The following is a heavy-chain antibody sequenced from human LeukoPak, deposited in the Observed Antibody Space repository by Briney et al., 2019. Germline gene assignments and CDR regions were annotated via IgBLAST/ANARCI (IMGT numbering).Heavy chain of an antibody. D-gene: IGHD3-16*01. V-gene: IGHV3-9*01. Sequence: GGSLRLSCAASGFTFSSYAMSWVRQAPGKGLEWVSGISWNSGSIGYADSVKGRFTISRDNAKNSLYLQMNSLRAEDTALYYCAGGLGLRLDWGQGTLVTVSS. CDR1: GFTFSSYA. J-gene: IGHJ4*02. CDR3: AGGLGLRLD. CDR2: ISWNSGSI.